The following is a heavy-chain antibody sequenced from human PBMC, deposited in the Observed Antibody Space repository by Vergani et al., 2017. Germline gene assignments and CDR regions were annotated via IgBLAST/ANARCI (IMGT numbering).Heavy chain of an antibody. V-gene: IGHV3-53*01. CDR1: GFTVSSNY. CDR2: IFSGGST. J-gene: IGHJ3*02. CDR3: AREAIGYCSGGSCFPPTDAFDI. D-gene: IGHD2-15*01. Sequence: EVQLVESGGGLIQPGGSLRLSCAASGFTVSSNYMSWVRQAPGKGLEWVSVIFSGGSTYYADSVKGRFTISRDNSKNTLYLQMNSLRAEDTAGYYCAREAIGYCSGGSCFPPTDAFDIWGQGTMVTVSS.